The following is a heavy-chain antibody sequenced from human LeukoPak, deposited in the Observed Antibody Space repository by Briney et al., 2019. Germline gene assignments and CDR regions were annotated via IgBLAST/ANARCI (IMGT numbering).Heavy chain of an antibody. CDR1: RFTFSTYA. D-gene: IGHD3-10*01. Sequence: GGSLRLSCAASRFTFSTYAMSWVRQAPGKGLEWVSVIYSGGSTYYADSVKGRFTISRDNSKNTLYLQMNSLRAEDTAVYYCATEHYVDYYGSGSYYTFDYWGQGTLVTVSS. V-gene: IGHV3-53*01. CDR3: ATEHYVDYYGSGSYYTFDY. J-gene: IGHJ4*02. CDR2: IYSGGST.